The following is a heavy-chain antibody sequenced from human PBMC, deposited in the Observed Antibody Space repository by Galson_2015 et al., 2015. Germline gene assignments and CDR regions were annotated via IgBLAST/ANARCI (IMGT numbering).Heavy chain of an antibody. CDR2: IGYTGSPI. V-gene: IGHV3-48*03. D-gene: IGHD4-17*01. CDR3: ARDSGDYGGYDAFDI. J-gene: IGHJ3*02. Sequence: SLRLSCAASGFTFIGYEMTWVRQAPGKGLEWLAYIGYTGSPIYYADSVKGRLTISRDHAKNSLYLQMNNLRAEDTAVYYCARDSGDYGGYDAFDIWGQGTKVTVSS. CDR1: GFTFIGYE.